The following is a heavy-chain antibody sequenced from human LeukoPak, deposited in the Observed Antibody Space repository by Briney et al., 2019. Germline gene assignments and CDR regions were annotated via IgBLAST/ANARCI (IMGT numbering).Heavy chain of an antibody. D-gene: IGHD3-22*01. CDR3: ARDFYDTSGYYYDY. CDR1: GLTFRRYS. CDR2: NSGISCYK. Sequence: GVSLRLSCAASGLTFRRYSMHWVRHARGKALVWVTSNSGISCYKYYADAVKGRLTISRDNAKHSLYEEMNTLSCEHAAVYHCARDFYDTSGYYYDYCGEGTLVTVSS. V-gene: IGHV3-21*01. J-gene: IGHJ4*02.